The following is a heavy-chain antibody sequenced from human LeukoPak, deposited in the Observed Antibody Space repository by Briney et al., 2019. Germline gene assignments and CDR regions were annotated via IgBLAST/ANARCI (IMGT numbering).Heavy chain of an antibody. Sequence: PSETLSLTCTVSGGSISSSSYYWGWIRQPPGKGLEWIGSIYYSGSTYYNPSLKSRVTISVDTSKNQFSLKLSSVTAADTAVYYCARVVGVIAGTLYYFDYWGQGTLVTVSS. CDR2: IYYSGST. D-gene: IGHD6-13*01. V-gene: IGHV4-39*01. CDR3: ARVVGVIAGTLYYFDY. CDR1: GGSISSSSYY. J-gene: IGHJ4*02.